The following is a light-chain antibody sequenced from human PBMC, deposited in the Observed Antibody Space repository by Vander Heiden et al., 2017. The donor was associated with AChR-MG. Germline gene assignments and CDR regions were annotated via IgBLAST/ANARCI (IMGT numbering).Light chain of an antibody. J-gene: IGLJ3*02. CDR2: RSN. CDR3: AAWDDSLSAWV. V-gene: IGLV1-47*01. CDR1: SSNIGSNL. Sequence: QSVLTQPPSASGTPGQRVTISCSGSSSNIGSNLVYWYQQFPGTAPKLLIYRSNQRPSGVPDRFSGSKSGTSASLAISGLRSEDEADYYCAAWDDSLSAWVFGGGTKLTVL.